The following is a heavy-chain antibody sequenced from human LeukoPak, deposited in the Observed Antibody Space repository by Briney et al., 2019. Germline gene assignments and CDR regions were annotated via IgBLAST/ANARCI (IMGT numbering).Heavy chain of an antibody. CDR2: NSGSGGAT. CDR1: GFTFSSSD. D-gene: IGHD2-2*01. J-gene: IGHJ4*02. V-gene: IGHV3-23*01. CDR3: AKGYCTSTSCYAVPFDY. Sequence: GGSLRLSCAASGFTFSSSDVSWVRQAPGKGLEWVSTNSGSGGATYYADSVKGRFTISRDNSKNTLYLQMNSLRAEDAAVYYCAKGYCTSTSCYAVPFDYWGQGTLVTVSS.